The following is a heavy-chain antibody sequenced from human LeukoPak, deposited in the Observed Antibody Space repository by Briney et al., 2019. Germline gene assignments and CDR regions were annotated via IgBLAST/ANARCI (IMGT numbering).Heavy chain of an antibody. Sequence: PGGSLRLSCAASGFTFSSYAMSWVRQAPGKGLEWVSAISGSGGSTYYADSVKGRFTISRDNAKNSLYLQMNSLRAEDTALYYCAKDRDSSGSLGYWGQGTLVTVSS. D-gene: IGHD3-22*01. CDR3: AKDRDSSGSLGY. V-gene: IGHV3-23*01. CDR1: GFTFSSYA. J-gene: IGHJ4*02. CDR2: ISGSGGST.